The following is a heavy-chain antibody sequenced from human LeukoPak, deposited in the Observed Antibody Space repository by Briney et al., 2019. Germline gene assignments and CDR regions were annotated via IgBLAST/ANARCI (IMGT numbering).Heavy chain of an antibody. J-gene: IGHJ6*03. Sequence: GASVKVSCKASGGTFSSYAISWVRQAPGQGLEWMGGIIPIFGTANYAQKFQGRVTITADKSTSTAYMELSSLRSEDTAVYYCARDGATRGYYYYMDVWGKGTTVTVSS. CDR3: ARDGATRGYYYYMDV. CDR1: GGTFSSYA. CDR2: IIPIFGTA. D-gene: IGHD5-12*01. V-gene: IGHV1-69*06.